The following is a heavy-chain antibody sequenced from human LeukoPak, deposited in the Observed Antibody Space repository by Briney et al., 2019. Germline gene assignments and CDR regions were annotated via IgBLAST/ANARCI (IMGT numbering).Heavy chain of an antibody. J-gene: IGHJ4*02. D-gene: IGHD1-26*01. V-gene: IGHV4-39*01. Sequence: SETLSLTCTVSGGSISSSTYYWGWIRPPPGLGLVWFGRIYCSGSTYYNPSLKSRVTTFVDTSNNQFSLKLSSVTAADTAVYYCARHSGRSGNYGYHFDYWGQGTLVTVSS. CDR2: IYCSGST. CDR3: ARHSGRSGNYGYHFDY. CDR1: GGSISSSTYY.